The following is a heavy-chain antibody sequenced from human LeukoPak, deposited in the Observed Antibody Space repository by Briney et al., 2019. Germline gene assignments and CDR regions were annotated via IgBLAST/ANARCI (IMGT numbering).Heavy chain of an antibody. CDR3: ARDSIRISSGSYRFDF. Sequence: PGGSLRLSCAASGFTFSSYWMSWVRQAPAKGLEWVANIKQDGSEKYYVDSVKGRFTVSRDNAKNSLYLHMNSLRAEDTAVYYCARDSIRISSGSYRFDFWGQGTLVTVSS. J-gene: IGHJ4*02. CDR1: GFTFSSYW. CDR2: IKQDGSEK. D-gene: IGHD3-10*01. V-gene: IGHV3-7*01.